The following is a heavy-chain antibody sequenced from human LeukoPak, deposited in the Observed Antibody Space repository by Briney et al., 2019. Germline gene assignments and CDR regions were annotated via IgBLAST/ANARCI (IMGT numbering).Heavy chain of an antibody. V-gene: IGHV4-38-2*02. Sequence: PSETLSLTCTVSDYSISSGYYWGWIRQPPGKGLERIGSIYHSGSTYYNPSLKSRVTITLDTSKNQFSLNLTSVTAADTALYYCARGRGYDPVVFYFDYWGQGNLVTVSS. J-gene: IGHJ4*02. CDR3: ARGRGYDPVVFYFDY. CDR1: DYSISSGYY. D-gene: IGHD5-12*01. CDR2: IYHSGST.